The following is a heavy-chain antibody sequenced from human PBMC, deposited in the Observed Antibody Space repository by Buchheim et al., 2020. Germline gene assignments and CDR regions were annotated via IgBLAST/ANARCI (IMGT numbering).Heavy chain of an antibody. D-gene: IGHD5-24*01. CDR2: ISSSSSYI. CDR3: ARDRLVEMATIARDY. Sequence: EVQLVESGGGLVKPGGSLRLSCAASGFTFSSYSMNWVRQAPGKGLEWVSSISSSSSYIYYADSVKGRFTISRDNAKNSLYLQMNSLRAEDTAVYYCARDRLVEMATIARDYWGQGTL. J-gene: IGHJ4*02. V-gene: IGHV3-21*01. CDR1: GFTFSSYS.